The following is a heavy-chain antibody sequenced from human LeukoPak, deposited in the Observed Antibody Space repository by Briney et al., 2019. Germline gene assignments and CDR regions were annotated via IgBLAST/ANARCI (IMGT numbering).Heavy chain of an antibody. CDR2: INHSGST. CDR3: ARGRYLTTGGGAAAGFLDY. J-gene: IGHJ4*02. CDR1: GGSFSGYY. D-gene: IGHD6-13*01. Sequence: SETLSLTCGVDGGSFSGYYWNWIRQPPGKGLEWIGEINHSGSTNYNPSLKRRVTISVDTSQNQFSVRLSSVTAADTAVYYCARGRYLTTGGGAAAGFLDYWGQGTLVTVSS. V-gene: IGHV4-34*01.